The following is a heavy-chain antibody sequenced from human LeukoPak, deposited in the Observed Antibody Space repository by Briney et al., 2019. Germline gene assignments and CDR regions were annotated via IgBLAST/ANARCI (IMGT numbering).Heavy chain of an antibody. Sequence: ASVKVSCKASGYTFTGYYMHWVRQAPGQGLEWMGWISPNSGGTNYAQKFQGRVTMTGDTSISTAYMELSRLRSDDTAVYSCARSTNYGGNVNFDYWGQGSLVTVSS. CDR2: ISPNSGGT. CDR3: ARSTNYGGNVNFDY. D-gene: IGHD4-23*01. CDR1: GYTFTGYY. J-gene: IGHJ4*02. V-gene: IGHV1-2*02.